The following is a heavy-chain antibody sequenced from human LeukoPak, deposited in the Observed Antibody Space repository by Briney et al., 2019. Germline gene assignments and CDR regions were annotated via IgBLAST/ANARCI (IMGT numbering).Heavy chain of an antibody. Sequence: GGSLRLSCAASGFTFSSYAMSWVRQAPGTGLEWVAVISYDGSNKYYADSVKGRFTISRDDSKDTLYLQMNSLRAEDTAVYYCARVLTRGGDCYYYYGMDVWGQGTTVTVSS. J-gene: IGHJ6*02. D-gene: IGHD2-21*02. V-gene: IGHV3-30-3*01. CDR3: ARVLTRGGDCYYYYGMDV. CDR2: ISYDGSNK. CDR1: GFTFSSYA.